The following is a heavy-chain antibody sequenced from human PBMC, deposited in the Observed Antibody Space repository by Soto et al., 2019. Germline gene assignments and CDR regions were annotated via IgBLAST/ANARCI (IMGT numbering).Heavy chain of an antibody. CDR3: ARIVDTAMEIGPFDY. V-gene: IGHV3-30-3*01. J-gene: IGHJ4*02. CDR2: ISYDGSNK. CDR1: GFTFSSYA. D-gene: IGHD5-18*01. Sequence: PGGSLRLSCAASGFTFSSYAMHWVRQAPGKGLEWVAVISYDGSNKYYTDSVKGRFTISRDNSKNTLYLQMNSLRAEDTAVYYCARIVDTAMEIGPFDYWGQGTLVTVSS.